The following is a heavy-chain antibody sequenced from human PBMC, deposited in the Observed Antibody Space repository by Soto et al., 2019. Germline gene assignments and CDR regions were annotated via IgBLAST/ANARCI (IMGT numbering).Heavy chain of an antibody. D-gene: IGHD3-22*01. CDR3: AKDPSYYYDSSGYFRGGEIGYFDY. CDR1: GFTFSSYG. J-gene: IGHJ4*02. V-gene: IGHV3-30*18. Sequence: PGGSLRLSCAAPGFTFSSYGMHWVRQAPGKGLEWVAVISYDGSNKYYADSVKGRFTISRDNSKNTLYLQMNSLRAEDTAVYYCAKDPSYYYDSSGYFRGGEIGYFDYWGQGTLVTVSS. CDR2: ISYDGSNK.